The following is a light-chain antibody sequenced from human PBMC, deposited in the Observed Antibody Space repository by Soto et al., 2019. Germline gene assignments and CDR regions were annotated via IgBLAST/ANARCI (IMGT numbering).Light chain of an antibody. Sequence: QSVLTQPHSVSGAPRQRVTISCSGSNSNIGNNAVNWYQQLPGKAPKLLIYYDDLLPSGVSDRFSGSKSGTSASLAISGLQSEDEAGYYCAAWDDSLNGPVFGGGTKLTVL. V-gene: IGLV1-36*01. CDR2: YDD. CDR3: AAWDDSLNGPV. J-gene: IGLJ2*01. CDR1: NSNIGNNA.